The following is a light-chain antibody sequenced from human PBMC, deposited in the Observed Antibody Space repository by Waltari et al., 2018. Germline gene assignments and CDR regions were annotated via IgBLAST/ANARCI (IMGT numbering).Light chain of an antibody. V-gene: IGKV1-5*01. J-gene: IGKJ1*01. CDR2: DAS. Sequence: DIQMTQSPSTLSASVGDRVTITCRASQSLSSWLAWYQQKPGKAPKLLIYDASSLESGVPTRFSGSGSGTEFTLTISSLQPDDFATYYCQQYNRFSPFGQGTNVEVK. CDR1: QSLSSW. CDR3: QQYNRFSP.